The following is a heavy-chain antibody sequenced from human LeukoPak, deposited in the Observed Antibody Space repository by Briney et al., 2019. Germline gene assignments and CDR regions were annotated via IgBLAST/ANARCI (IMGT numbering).Heavy chain of an antibody. CDR3: ARDTELRTDF. CDR2: ILHSANT. CDR1: GGSISSNGYY. J-gene: IGHJ4*02. V-gene: IGHV4-39*02. Sequence: SETLSLTCSVSGGSISSNGYYWGWIRQPPGKGLEWIGTILHSANTYYNPSLKSRVAISVDTSKNQFSLELSSVTAADTAVYYCARDTELRTDFWGQGTLVTVSS. D-gene: IGHD1-7*01.